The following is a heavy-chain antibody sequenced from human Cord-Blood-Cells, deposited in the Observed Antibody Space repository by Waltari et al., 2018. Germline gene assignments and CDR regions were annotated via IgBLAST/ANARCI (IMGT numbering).Heavy chain of an antibody. V-gene: IGHV1-69*09. Sequence: QVQLVQSGAEVKKPGSSVKVSCKASGGTFSSYAISWVRLAPAQGLEWMGRIIHILGIANYAQKFQGRVTITEDKSTSTAYMELSSLRSEDTAVYYCARALGWYCSSTSCYFDYWGQGTLVTVSS. CDR1: GGTFSSYA. CDR2: IIHILGIA. D-gene: IGHD2-2*01. J-gene: IGHJ4*02. CDR3: ARALGWYCSSTSCYFDY.